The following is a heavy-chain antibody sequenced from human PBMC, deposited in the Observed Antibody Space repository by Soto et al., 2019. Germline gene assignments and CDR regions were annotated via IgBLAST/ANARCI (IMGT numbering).Heavy chain of an antibody. CDR1: GGSISSSNW. V-gene: IGHV4-4*02. J-gene: IGHJ2*01. CDR2: IYHSGST. CDR3: ASDSSGYRDWYFVL. D-gene: IGHD3-22*01. Sequence: QVPLQESGPGLVKPSGTLSLTCAVSGGSISSSNWWSWVRQPPGKGLEWIGEIYHSGSTNYNPSLKRRFTIPVAPSKTPFSLKLSSVTAADTAVYYCASDSSGYRDWYFVLWGRGTLVTVSS.